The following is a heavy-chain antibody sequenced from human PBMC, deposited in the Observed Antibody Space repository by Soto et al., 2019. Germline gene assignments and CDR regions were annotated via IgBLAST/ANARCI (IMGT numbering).Heavy chain of an antibody. Sequence: ASVKVSCKVSGYTLTELSMHWVRQAPGKGLEWMGGFDPEDGETIYAQKFQGRVTMTEDTSTDTAYMELSSLRSEDTAVYYCATDTAYCSGGSCYGYWGQGTLVTVSS. D-gene: IGHD2-15*01. CDR1: GYTLTELS. CDR3: ATDTAYCSGGSCYGY. CDR2: FDPEDGET. J-gene: IGHJ4*02. V-gene: IGHV1-24*01.